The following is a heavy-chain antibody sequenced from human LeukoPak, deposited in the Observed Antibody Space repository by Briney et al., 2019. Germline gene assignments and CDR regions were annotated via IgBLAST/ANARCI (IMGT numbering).Heavy chain of an antibody. D-gene: IGHD6-13*01. CDR2: ITSSSTYT. Sequence: GALRLSCAASGFSFSSYNMNWVRQTPGKGLEWVSSITSSSTYTFYADSVKGRFTISRDNAKNSLYLQMNSLKPEDTAVYYCARVAEAAAFDSWGQGTLVTVSS. J-gene: IGHJ4*02. CDR3: ARVAEAAAFDS. V-gene: IGHV3-21*06. CDR1: GFSFSSYN.